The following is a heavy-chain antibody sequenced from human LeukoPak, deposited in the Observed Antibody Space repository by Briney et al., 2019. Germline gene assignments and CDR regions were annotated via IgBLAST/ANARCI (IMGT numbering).Heavy chain of an antibody. CDR3: ARGRKRRDNWFDP. D-gene: IGHD3-10*01. J-gene: IGHJ5*02. Sequence: PSETLSLTCTVSGGSISSYYWSWIRQPPGKGLEWIGYIYYSGSTNYNPSLKSRVTISVDTSKNQFPLKLSSVTAADTAVYYCARGRKRRDNWFDPWGQGTLVTVSS. CDR1: GGSISSYY. CDR2: IYYSGST. V-gene: IGHV4-59*01.